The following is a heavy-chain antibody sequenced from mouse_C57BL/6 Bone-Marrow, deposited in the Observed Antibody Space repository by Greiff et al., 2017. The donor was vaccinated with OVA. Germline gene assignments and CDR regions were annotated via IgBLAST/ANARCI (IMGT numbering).Heavy chain of an antibody. CDR3: AKGSYSNYNYAMDY. CDR2: ISSGSSTI. CDR1: GFTFSDYG. Sequence: EVMLVESGGGLVKPGGSLKLSCAASGFTFSDYGMHWVRQAPEKGLEWVAYISSGSSTIYYADAVTGRFTISSDNDKTTLILQMAMLRSKDTDMDYCAKGSYSNYNYAMDYWGQGTSVTVSS. V-gene: IGHV5-17*01. J-gene: IGHJ4*01. D-gene: IGHD2-5*01.